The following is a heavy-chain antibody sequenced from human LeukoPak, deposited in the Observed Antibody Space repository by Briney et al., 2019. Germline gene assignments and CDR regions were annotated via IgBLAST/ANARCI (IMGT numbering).Heavy chain of an antibody. J-gene: IGHJ4*02. CDR1: GYTFSSYD. CDR2: MNPKSGNT. Sequence: PGGSLRLSCAASGYTFSSYDINWVRQATGQGPEWMGWMNPKSGNTGYAQKFQGRVSMTRSTSISTAYMELRSLRFEDTAVYYCTRSVRNGHIDYWGQGTLVTVSS. CDR3: TRSVRNGHIDY. V-gene: IGHV1-8*01. D-gene: IGHD2-21*01.